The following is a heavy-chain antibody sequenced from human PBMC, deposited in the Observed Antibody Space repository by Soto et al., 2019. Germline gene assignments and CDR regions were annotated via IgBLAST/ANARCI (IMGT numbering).Heavy chain of an antibody. J-gene: IGHJ4*02. CDR3: ARGRGAAADYFDF. CDR2: ISSSTSHT. Sequence: QVQLVESGGGLVKPGGSLRLSCAVSRFTFSDYYMTWIRQAPGQGLEWVSYISSSTSHTNYADSVKGRFTISRDNAKNSLFLQMNSLRAEDTAVYYCARGRGAAADYFDFWGQGTLVTVSS. V-gene: IGHV3-11*05. CDR1: RFTFSDYY. D-gene: IGHD6-13*01.